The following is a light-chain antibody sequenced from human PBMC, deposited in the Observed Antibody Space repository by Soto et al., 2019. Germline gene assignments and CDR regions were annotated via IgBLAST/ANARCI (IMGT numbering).Light chain of an antibody. V-gene: IGKV3-20*01. CDR2: GAS. CDR3: QQYGSSPRT. CDR1: QSVSSSY. Sequence: EIVLTQSPGTLSLSPGERATLSCRASQSVSSSYLAWYQQKPGQAPRLLIYGASSRATGIPDRFSGSGSGTDFTLSSSRLEPEDVAVYYCQQYGSSPRTFGQGTKVEIK. J-gene: IGKJ1*01.